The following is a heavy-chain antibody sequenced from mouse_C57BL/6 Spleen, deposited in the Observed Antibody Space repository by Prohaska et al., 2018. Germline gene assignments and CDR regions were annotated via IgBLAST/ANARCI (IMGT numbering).Heavy chain of an antibody. CDR1: GYTFTDYY. CDR3: ARGGYDYEAWFAY. D-gene: IGHD2-4*01. CDR2: INPNNGGT. Sequence: EVQLQQSGPELVKPGASVKISCKASGYTFTDYYMNWVKQSHGKSLEWIGDINPNNGGTSYNQKFKGKATLTVDKSSSTAYMELRSLTSEDSAVYYCARGGYDYEAWFAYWGQGTLVTVSA. J-gene: IGHJ3*01. V-gene: IGHV1-26*01.